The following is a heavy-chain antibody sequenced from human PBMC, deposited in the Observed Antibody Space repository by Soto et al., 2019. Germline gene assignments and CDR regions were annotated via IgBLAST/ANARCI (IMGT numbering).Heavy chain of an antibody. CDR2: IIPILGIA. CDR1: GGTFSSYT. Sequence: QVQLVQSGAEVKKPGSSVKVSCKASGGTFSSYTISWVRQAPGQGLEWMGRIIPILGIANYAQKFQGRVTITADKSTSTAYMELSSLRSEDTAVYYCARDCSSTSCHNWFDPWGHGTLVTVSS. D-gene: IGHD2-2*01. V-gene: IGHV1-69*08. CDR3: ARDCSSTSCHNWFDP. J-gene: IGHJ5*02.